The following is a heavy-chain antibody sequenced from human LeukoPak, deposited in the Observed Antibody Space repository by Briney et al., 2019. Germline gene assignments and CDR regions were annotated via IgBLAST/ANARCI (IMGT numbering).Heavy chain of an antibody. CDR1: GGSISSYY. CDR3: ARTNSPYYCGGDCYSDYYYYMDV. J-gene: IGHJ6*03. Sequence: SETLSLTCTVSGGSISSYYWSWMWQRPGKGLEWFGYIYYSGSTNYNPSFTSRVTISVDTSKNQFSLKLSSVTAADTAVYYCARTNSPYYCGGDCYSDYYYYMDVWGKGTTVTVSS. D-gene: IGHD2-21*02. V-gene: IGHV4-59*01. CDR2: IYYSGST.